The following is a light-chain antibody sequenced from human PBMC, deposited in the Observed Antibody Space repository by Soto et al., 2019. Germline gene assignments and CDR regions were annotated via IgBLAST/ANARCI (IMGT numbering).Light chain of an antibody. CDR3: GTWDSSLSAYV. CDR2: ENN. CDR1: SSNIGNNY. Sequence: QSVVTQPPSVSTAPGQKVTITCSGSSSNIGNNYVSWYQQLPGTAPKLLIYENNKRPSGIPDRFSGSKSGTSATLGITGLQTGDEADYYCGTWDSSLSAYVFGTGTKSPS. V-gene: IGLV1-51*02. J-gene: IGLJ1*01.